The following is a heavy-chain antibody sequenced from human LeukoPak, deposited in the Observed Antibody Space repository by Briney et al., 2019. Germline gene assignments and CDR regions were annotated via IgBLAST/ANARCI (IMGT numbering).Heavy chain of an antibody. D-gene: IGHD3-16*01. CDR1: GFTFSSYW. J-gene: IGHJ4*02. CDR3: ASSKFDTSPSFDY. V-gene: IGHV3-7*03. Sequence: GGSLRLSCAASGFTFSSYWMSWVRQAPGKGLEWVANIKQDGSEKYYVDSVKGRFTISRDNAKNSLYLQMNSLRAEDTAVYYCASSKFDTSPSFDYWGQGTLVTVSS. CDR2: IKQDGSEK.